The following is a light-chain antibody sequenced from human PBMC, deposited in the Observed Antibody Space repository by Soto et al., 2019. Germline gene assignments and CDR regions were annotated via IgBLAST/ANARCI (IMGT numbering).Light chain of an antibody. Sequence: TQSPATLSVSPGERATLSCRASQSVSSYLAWYQQKPGQSPRLLIYDASNRATGIPARFSGSGSGTDSTLSISSIAAEAFTVYYCQHRSIWPLTFCGVTNVDI. CDR2: DAS. CDR1: QSVSSY. V-gene: IGKV3-11*01. J-gene: IGKJ4*01. CDR3: QHRSIWPLT.